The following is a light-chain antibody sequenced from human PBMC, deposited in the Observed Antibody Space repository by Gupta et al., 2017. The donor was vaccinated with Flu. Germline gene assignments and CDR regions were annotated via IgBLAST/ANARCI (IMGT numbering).Light chain of an antibody. Sequence: SYVLTQPPSVSVAPGQTARITCGGNNIGGESVHWYQQKPGQAPVLVVHDDSDRPSGIPERFSGSNSRNTATLTISRVEVEDEADYYCHVWDSSADVVFGGGTKLTVL. V-gene: IGLV3-21*02. CDR3: HVWDSSADVV. J-gene: IGLJ2*01. CDR2: DDS. CDR1: NIGGES.